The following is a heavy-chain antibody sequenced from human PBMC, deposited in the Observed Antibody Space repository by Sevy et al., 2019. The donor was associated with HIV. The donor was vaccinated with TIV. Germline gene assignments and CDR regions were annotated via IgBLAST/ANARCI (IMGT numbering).Heavy chain of an antibody. J-gene: IGHJ6*02. CDR1: GFTFSTYW. CDR3: ARDNATVSRRGLRYYYYGTDV. Sequence: GESLKISCAASGFTFSTYWISWSPQAPGKGLEGGANINEDGTEKFYVESVKGGFTMSRDNAKNSLYLQRNSLRAEDAAVYYCARDNATVSRRGLRYYYYGTDVWGQGTTVTVSS. CDR2: INEDGTEK. V-gene: IGHV3-7*01. D-gene: IGHD2-2*01.